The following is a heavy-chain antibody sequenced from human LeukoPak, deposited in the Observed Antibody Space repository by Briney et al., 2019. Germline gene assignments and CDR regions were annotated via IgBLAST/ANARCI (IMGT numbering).Heavy chain of an antibody. CDR3: ERGTGY. Sequence: GGSLRLSCSVSGFTFSTYVMHWVRQAPGKGLEYVSAIGSNGDNTYYADSVKRRFTISRDNSKNTLYLQMSSLRADDTAVYYCERGTGYWGQGTLVTVSS. CDR1: GFTFSTYV. CDR2: IGSNGDNT. J-gene: IGHJ4*02. V-gene: IGHV3-64D*06.